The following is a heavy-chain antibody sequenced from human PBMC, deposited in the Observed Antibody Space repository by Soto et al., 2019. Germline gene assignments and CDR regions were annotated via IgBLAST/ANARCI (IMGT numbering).Heavy chain of an antibody. D-gene: IGHD1-26*01. Sequence: QITLKESGPTLVKPTQTLTLTCTFSGFSLSTSSGVGVGWIRQPPGKALEWLASIYWDDEKRYSPSLKSRLTVTKDTSKNQVVLILTNMDPVDTATYYCAHILGIGGYYEGFDYWGPGALVTVSS. V-gene: IGHV2-5*02. J-gene: IGHJ4*02. CDR1: GFSLSTSSGVG. CDR2: IYWDDEK. CDR3: AHILGIGGYYEGFDY.